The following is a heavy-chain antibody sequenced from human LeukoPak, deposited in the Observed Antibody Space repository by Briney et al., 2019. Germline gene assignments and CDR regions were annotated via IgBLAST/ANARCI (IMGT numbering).Heavy chain of an antibody. CDR2: VSAYNGKV. CDR3: ARARGIAVAGSHYYYMDV. CDR1: GGTFSSYA. Sequence: ASVKVSCKASGGTFSSYAISWVRQAPGQGLEWMAWVSAYNGKVNYAQKLQGRVTMTTDTSTSTAYMELRSLRSDDTAVYYCARARGIAVAGSHYYYMDVWGKGTTVTVSS. D-gene: IGHD6-19*01. J-gene: IGHJ6*03. V-gene: IGHV1-18*01.